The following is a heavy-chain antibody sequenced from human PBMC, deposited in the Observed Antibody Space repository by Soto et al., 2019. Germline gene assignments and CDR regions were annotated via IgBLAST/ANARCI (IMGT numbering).Heavy chain of an antibody. CDR2: IYYRGNA. Sequence: QLQLQESGPGLVKPSETLSLTCSVSDDSINSDKYYWGWIRQPPGKGLGWIGSIYYRGNAYYNPSLQPRVTISLDKSKSQFSLKLNSVTAADSAVYFCARLEGLATISYYFDFWGPGALVTVSS. CDR3: ARLEGLATISYYFDF. V-gene: IGHV4-39*01. J-gene: IGHJ4*02. CDR1: DDSINSDKYY. D-gene: IGHD3-9*01.